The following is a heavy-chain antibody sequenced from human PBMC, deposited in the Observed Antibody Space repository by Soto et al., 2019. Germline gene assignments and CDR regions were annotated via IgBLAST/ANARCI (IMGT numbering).Heavy chain of an antibody. CDR3: AKVVVGATSHSDFDS. D-gene: IGHD2-15*01. J-gene: IGHJ4*02. CDR1: CGSIANNNYF. V-gene: IGHV4-39*01. Sequence: SETLSLTCTFSCGSIANNNYFWGWVRQPPGKGLEWIGSAAYSGGTYKNPSLKSRVTVSVDTSKNQFSLKLTSVTAAGTAVYYCAKVVVGATSHSDFDSWGQGTLVTVSS. CDR2: AAYSGGT.